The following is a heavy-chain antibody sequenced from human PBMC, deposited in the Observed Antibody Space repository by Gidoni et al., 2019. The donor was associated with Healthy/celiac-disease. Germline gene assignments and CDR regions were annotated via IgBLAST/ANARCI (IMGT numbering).Heavy chain of an antibody. Sequence: EVQLVESGGGLVKPGGSLRLSCAASGFTFSSYSMTWVRQAPGKGLEWVSSISSSSSYIYYADSVKGRFTISRDNAKNSLYLQMNSLRAEDTAVYYCARDWEGPYYYDSSGYSDYYYGMDVWGQGTTVTVSS. CDR1: GFTFSSYS. D-gene: IGHD3-22*01. J-gene: IGHJ6*02. V-gene: IGHV3-21*01. CDR3: ARDWEGPYYYDSSGYSDYYYGMDV. CDR2: ISSSSSYI.